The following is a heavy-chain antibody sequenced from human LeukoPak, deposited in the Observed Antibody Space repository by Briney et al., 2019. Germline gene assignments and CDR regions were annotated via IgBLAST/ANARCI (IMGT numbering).Heavy chain of an antibody. V-gene: IGHV3-23*01. D-gene: IGHD3-22*01. CDR3: AKSPNYYDSSGYYPV. CDR2: ISGSGGST. J-gene: IGHJ4*02. CDR1: GFTFSSYA. Sequence: GGSLRLSCAASGFTFSSYAMSWVRQAPGKGREWVSAISGSGGSTYYADSVKGRFTISRDNSKNTLYLQMNSLRAEDTAVYYCAKSPNYYDSSGYYPVWGQGTLVTVSS.